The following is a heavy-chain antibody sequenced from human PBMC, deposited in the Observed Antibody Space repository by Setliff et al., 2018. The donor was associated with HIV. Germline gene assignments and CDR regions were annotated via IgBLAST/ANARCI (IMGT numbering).Heavy chain of an antibody. V-gene: IGHV1-18*01. CDR1: GYTFTSYG. D-gene: IGHD2-2*01. CDR2: ISAYNGNT. CDR3: ARDLGYCSSTSCYGSDYYMDV. J-gene: IGHJ6*03. Sequence: ASVKVSCKASGYTFTSYGISWVRQAPGQGLEWMGWISAYNGNTNYAQRLQGRVTLTTGTSTSTAYIELRSLRSDDTAVYYCARDLGYCSSTSCYGSDYYMDVWGKGTTVTVSS.